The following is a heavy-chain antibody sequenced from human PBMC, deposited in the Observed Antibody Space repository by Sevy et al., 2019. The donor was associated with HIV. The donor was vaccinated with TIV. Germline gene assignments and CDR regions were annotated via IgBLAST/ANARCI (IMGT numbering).Heavy chain of an antibody. V-gene: IGHV4-39*01. D-gene: IGHD6-13*01. Sequence: SETLSLTCTVSGASIRDSSYYWAWIRQPPGKGLEWIGNIYSYGETYYNSSLKSRVTISVDTSKNQFSLGLTSVTAAYTAIYFCARSMEQQLDAFDIWGQGTMVTVSS. CDR3: ARSMEQQLDAFDI. CDR1: GASIRDSSYY. J-gene: IGHJ3*02. CDR2: IYSYGET.